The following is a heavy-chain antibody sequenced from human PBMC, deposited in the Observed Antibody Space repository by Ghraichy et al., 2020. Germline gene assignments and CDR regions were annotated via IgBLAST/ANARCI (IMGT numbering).Heavy chain of an antibody. Sequence: SQTLSLTCAISGDSVSSNRAAWNWIRQSPSRGLEWLGRTYFRSKWYNDYAVSVESRIIINPDTSKNQFSLQLNSVTPEDTAVYYCARERSSDCSDGSCYDAWFDAWGQGTLVTVSS. V-gene: IGHV6-1*01. CDR3: ARERSSDCSDGSCYDAWFDA. D-gene: IGHD2-15*01. CDR2: TYFRSKWYN. J-gene: IGHJ5*02. CDR1: GDSVSSNRAA.